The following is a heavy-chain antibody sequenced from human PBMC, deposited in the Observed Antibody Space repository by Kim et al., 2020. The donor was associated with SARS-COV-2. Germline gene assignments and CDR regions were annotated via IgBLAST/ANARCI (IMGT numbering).Heavy chain of an antibody. D-gene: IGHD3-9*01. V-gene: IGHV4-61*02. CDR1: GGSISSGSYY. Sequence: SETLSLTCTVSGGSISSGSYYWSWIRQPAGKGLEWIGRIYTSGSTNYNPSLKSRVTISVDTSKNQFSLKLSSVTAADTAVYYCARDVLRYFDWLKSPLQNWFDPWGQGTLVTVSS. CDR2: IYTSGST. CDR3: ARDVLRYFDWLKSPLQNWFDP. J-gene: IGHJ5*02.